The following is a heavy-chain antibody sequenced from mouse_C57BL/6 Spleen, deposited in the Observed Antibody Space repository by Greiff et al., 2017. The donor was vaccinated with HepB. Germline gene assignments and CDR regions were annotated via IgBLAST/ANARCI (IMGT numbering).Heavy chain of an antibody. CDR1: GYTFTDYN. V-gene: IGHV1-22*01. Sequence: EVQLQQSGPELVKPGASVKMSCKASGYTFTDYNMHWVKQSHGKSLEWIGYLNPNNGGTSYNQKFKGKATLTVNKSSSTAYMEPRSLTSEDSAVYVCARWDGSPWAYWGQGTLVTVSA. CDR3: ARWDGSPWAY. J-gene: IGHJ3*01. CDR2: LNPNNGGT. D-gene: IGHD1-1*01.